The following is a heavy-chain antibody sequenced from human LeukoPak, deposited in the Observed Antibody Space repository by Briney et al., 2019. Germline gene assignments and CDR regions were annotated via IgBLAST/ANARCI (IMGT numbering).Heavy chain of an antibody. J-gene: IGHJ6*02. CDR3: ARDTIFGVVTKRQYYYYGMDV. CDR1: GYTFTSYG. Sequence: RASVKVSCKASGYTFTSYGISWVRQAPGQGLEWMGWISAYNGNTNYAQKLQGRVTMTTDTSTSTAYMELRSLRSDDTAVYYCARDTIFGVVTKRQYYYYGMDVWGQGTTVTVSS. V-gene: IGHV1-18*01. CDR2: ISAYNGNT. D-gene: IGHD3-3*01.